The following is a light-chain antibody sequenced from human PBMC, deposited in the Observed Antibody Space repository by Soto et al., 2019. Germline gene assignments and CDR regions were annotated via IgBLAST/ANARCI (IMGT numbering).Light chain of an antibody. CDR3: QQRSNWPPNT. CDR2: DAS. J-gene: IGKJ2*01. CDR1: QSVSSY. V-gene: IGKV3-11*01. Sequence: EIVLTQSPATLSLSPVERATLSCRASQSVSSYLAWYQQKPGQAPRLLIYDASNRATGIPARFSGSGSGTDFTLTISSLEPEHFAVYYCQQRSNWPPNTFGQGTKLEIK.